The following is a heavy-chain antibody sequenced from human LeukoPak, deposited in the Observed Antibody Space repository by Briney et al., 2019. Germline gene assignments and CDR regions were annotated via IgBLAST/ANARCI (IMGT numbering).Heavy chain of an antibody. V-gene: IGHV3-33*01. CDR3: ARDGAGTTGIGYYYYGIDV. D-gene: IGHD1-1*01. Sequence: PGGSLRLSCAASGFTFSTYGMHWVRQAPGKGLEWVAVIWYDGSNKYYADSVKGRFTISRDNSKNMLYLQMNSLRAEDTAVYYCARDGAGTTGIGYYYYGIDVWGKGTTVTVSS. CDR2: IWYDGSNK. CDR1: GFTFSTYG. J-gene: IGHJ6*04.